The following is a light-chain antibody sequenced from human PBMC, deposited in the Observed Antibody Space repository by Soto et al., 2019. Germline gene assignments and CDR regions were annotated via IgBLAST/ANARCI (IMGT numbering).Light chain of an antibody. CDR2: GVS. CDR1: QPVSSNF. CDR3: QQYANSPIT. V-gene: IGKV3-20*01. Sequence: EPVLTHSPGTLSMSPAESATLSCIASQPVSSNFLAWYQQKPGQAPRLLIYGVSSRASGIPDRFFVSGSWTDFTLTINRLEPEDFAVYYCQQYANSPITFGQGTRLEIK. J-gene: IGKJ5*01.